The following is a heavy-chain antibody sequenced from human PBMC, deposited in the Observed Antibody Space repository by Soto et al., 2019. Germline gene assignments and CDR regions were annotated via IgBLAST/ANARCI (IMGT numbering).Heavy chain of an antibody. CDR3: AKDHYYDSSGYSPATHFDY. J-gene: IGHJ4*02. D-gene: IGHD3-22*01. V-gene: IGHV3-23*01. Sequence: SGGSLRLSCAASGFTFSSYSMSWVRQAPGEGLVWVSVISGSSGNRYYADSVKGRFTISRDNSKNTLYLQMNSLRAEDTAIYYCAKDHYYDSSGYSPATHFDYWGQGTLVTVSS. CDR1: GFTFSSYS. CDR2: ISGSSGNR.